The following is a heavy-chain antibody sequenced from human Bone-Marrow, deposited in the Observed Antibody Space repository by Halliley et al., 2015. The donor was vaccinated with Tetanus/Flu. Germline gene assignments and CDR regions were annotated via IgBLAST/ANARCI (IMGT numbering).Heavy chain of an antibody. Sequence: SLRLSCAASGFTFSSYEMNWVRQAPGKGLEWVSYISSSGSTIYYADSVKGRFTISRDNAKNSLYLQMNSLRAEDTAVYYCARDADYYGSGSYEYYYGMDVWGQGTTVTVSS. CDR1: GFTFSSYE. CDR2: ISSSGSTI. CDR3: ARDADYYGSGSYEYYYGMDV. J-gene: IGHJ6*02. V-gene: IGHV3-48*03. D-gene: IGHD3-10*01.